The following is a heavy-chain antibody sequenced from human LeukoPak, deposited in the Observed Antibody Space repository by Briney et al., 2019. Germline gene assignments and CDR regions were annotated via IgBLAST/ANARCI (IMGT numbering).Heavy chain of an antibody. V-gene: IGHV3-69-1*01. CDR2: ITITGTI. CDR3: STAKFDC. CDR1: GFILCGYR. Sequence: KPGGPLRLLCAASGFILCGYRVNWVRQAPGKGLEWVSHITITGTIYYADSVKGRFTDSRDNAKNSLYLQMNGLRAEDTAVYYCSTAKFDCWGQGTLVTVSS. J-gene: IGHJ4*02.